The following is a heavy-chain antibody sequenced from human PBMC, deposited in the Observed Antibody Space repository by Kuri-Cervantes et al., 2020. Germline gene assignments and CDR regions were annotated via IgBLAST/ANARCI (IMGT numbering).Heavy chain of an antibody. Sequence: ETLSLTCAASGFTFGTYAMNWVRQAPEKGLEWVPGISASGSSTYYADSVEDRFTISRDNSENTLYLQMSGLRAEDTAVYYCAKASRYSSGWSGDNMDVWGQGTMVTVSS. CDR3: AKASRYSSGWSGDNMDV. CDR1: GFTFGTYA. V-gene: IGHV3-23*01. CDR2: ISASGSST. J-gene: IGHJ6*02. D-gene: IGHD6-19*01.